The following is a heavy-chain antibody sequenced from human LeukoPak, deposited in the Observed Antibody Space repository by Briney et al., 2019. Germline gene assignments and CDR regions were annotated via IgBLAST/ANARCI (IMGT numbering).Heavy chain of an antibody. D-gene: IGHD4-17*01. V-gene: IGHV4-59*01. CDR3: ARGYGDFRVEGRYFHC. J-gene: IGHJ4*02. CDR1: DGSITNYD. CDR2: VHYSGTA. Sequence: PSETLSLTCTVSDGSITNYDWSWVRQPPGKGLEFIGHVHYSGTADYNPSLKSRVTISIDTSKKHFFLKLKSVTAADTAVYYCARGYGDFRVEGRYFHCWGQGALVTVS.